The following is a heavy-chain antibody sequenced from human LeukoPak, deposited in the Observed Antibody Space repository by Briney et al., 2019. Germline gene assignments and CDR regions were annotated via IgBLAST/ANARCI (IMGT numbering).Heavy chain of an antibody. V-gene: IGHV1-2*02. J-gene: IGHJ4*02. CDR1: GYTFTDYY. Sequence: GASVKVSCKASGYTFTDYYMHWVRQAPGQGLEWMGWINPNSGGTNYAQKFQGRVTMTRDTSISTAYMEMSRLRSDDTAMYYCARDDGYSYVFDYWGQGTLVTVSS. D-gene: IGHD5-18*01. CDR2: INPNSGGT. CDR3: ARDDGYSYVFDY.